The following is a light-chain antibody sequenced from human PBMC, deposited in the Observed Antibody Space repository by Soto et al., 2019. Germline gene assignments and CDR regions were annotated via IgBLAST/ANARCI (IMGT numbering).Light chain of an antibody. CDR2: GAS. J-gene: IGKJ1*01. Sequence: EIVLTQSPGTLSLSPGERATLSCRARQRVSSSYLAWYQQKPGQAPRLLISGASSRDTGIPDRFSGSGSGTDFTLTISRLEPEDVAVYYCQQYGSSPRTFGQGTKVEIK. V-gene: IGKV3-20*01. CDR1: QRVSSSY. CDR3: QQYGSSPRT.